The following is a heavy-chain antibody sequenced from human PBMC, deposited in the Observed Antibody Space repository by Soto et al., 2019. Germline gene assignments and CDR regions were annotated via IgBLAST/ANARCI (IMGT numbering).Heavy chain of an antibody. V-gene: IGHV3-7*01. CDR1: GFTFSSYW. CDR3: ARDRGIYQAAFDY. CDR2: IKQDGSEK. J-gene: IGHJ4*02. Sequence: SLRLSCAASGFTFSSYWMSWVRQAPGKGLEWVANIKQDGSEKYYVDSVKGRFTISRDNAKNSLYLQMNSLRAEDTAVYYCARDRGIYQAAFDYWGQGTLVTVSS. D-gene: IGHD2-2*02.